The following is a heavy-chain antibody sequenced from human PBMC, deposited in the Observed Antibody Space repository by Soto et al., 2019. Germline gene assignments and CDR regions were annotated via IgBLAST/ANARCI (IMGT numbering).Heavy chain of an antibody. V-gene: IGHV3-48*04. Sequence: PGGSLRLSCAASGFIFNDYTMNWVRQAPGKGLEWVSFISSGSTTIYYADSVKGRFTISRHNAKSSLHLQMNSLRAEDTAVYYCARVLYSSSSRSLIWFDPWGQGTLVTVSS. CDR1: GFIFNDYT. D-gene: IGHD6-6*01. CDR2: ISSGSTTI. CDR3: ARVLYSSSSRSLIWFDP. J-gene: IGHJ5*02.